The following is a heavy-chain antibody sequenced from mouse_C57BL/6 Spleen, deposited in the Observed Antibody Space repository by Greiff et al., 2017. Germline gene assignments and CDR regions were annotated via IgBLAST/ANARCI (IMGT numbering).Heavy chain of an antibody. CDR1: GYTFPSYW. J-gene: IGHJ4*01. CDR3: ARDDGSSLYAMDY. D-gene: IGHD1-1*01. Sequence: QVQLQQPGTELVKPGASVKLSCKASGYTFPSYWMHWVKPRPGQGLEWIGNINPSNGGTNYNEKFKSKATLTVDKSSSTADMQLSSLTSEDSAVDYGARDDGSSLYAMDYWGQGTSVTVSS. V-gene: IGHV1-53*01. CDR2: INPSNGGT.